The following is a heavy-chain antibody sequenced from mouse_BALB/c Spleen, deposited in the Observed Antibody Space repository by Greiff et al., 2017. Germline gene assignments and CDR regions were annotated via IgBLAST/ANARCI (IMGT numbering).Heavy chain of an antibody. J-gene: IGHJ2*01. Sequence: QVQLQQPGAELVKPGASVKLSCKASGYTFTSYYMYWVKQRPGQGLEWIGGINPSNGGTNFNEKFKSKATLTVDKSSSTAYMQHSSLTSEDSAVYYSTRGVGFDYWGQGTTLTVSS. CDR2: INPSNGGT. V-gene: IGHV1S81*02. CDR3: TRGVGFDY. D-gene: IGHD1-1*01. CDR1: GYTFTSYY.